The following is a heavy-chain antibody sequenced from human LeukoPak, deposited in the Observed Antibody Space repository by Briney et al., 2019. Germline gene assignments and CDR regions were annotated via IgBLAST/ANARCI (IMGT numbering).Heavy chain of an antibody. D-gene: IGHD5-12*01. V-gene: IGHV3-23*01. Sequence: GGSLRLSCAASGFTFSTYAMNWVRQAPGKGLDWVSVITGNGGGIFYADSVKGPFTISRDNSKNTLYLQMNSLRAEDTAVYYCAKDLRPDGRYDFDHWGQGTLVTVSS. J-gene: IGHJ4*02. CDR3: AKDLRPDGRYDFDH. CDR1: GFTFSTYA. CDR2: ITGNGGGI.